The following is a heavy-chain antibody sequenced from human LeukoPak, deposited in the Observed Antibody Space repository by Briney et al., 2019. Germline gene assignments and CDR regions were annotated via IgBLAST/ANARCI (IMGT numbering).Heavy chain of an antibody. Sequence: SETLSLTCAVSGASISSASDYWGWIRQPPGKGLEWLGSIYYGGSTYDNPSLRSRATISVDTSKSQFSLKLSSVTAADTAVYYCAREGGPYSGTYSLGPWGQGILVSVSS. CDR2: IYYGGST. CDR1: GASISSASDY. V-gene: IGHV4-39*07. CDR3: AREGGPYSGTYSLGP. J-gene: IGHJ5*02. D-gene: IGHD1-26*01.